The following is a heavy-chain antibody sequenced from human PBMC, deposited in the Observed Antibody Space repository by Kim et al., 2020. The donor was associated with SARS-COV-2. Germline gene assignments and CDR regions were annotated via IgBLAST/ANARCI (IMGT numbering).Heavy chain of an antibody. CDR3: VSLTHLDY. V-gene: IGHV3-30*03. Sequence: GGSLRLSCAASGFTFSSYGMHWVRQAPGKGLEWVAVISYDGSNKYYADSVKGRFTISRDNSKNTLYLQMNSLRAEDTAVYYCVSLTHLDYWGQGTLVTVSS. J-gene: IGHJ4*02. CDR1: GFTFSSYG. CDR2: ISYDGSNK.